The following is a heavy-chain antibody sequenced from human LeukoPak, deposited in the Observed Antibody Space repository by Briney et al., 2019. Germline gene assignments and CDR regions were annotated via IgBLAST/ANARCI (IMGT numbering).Heavy chain of an antibody. J-gene: IGHJ4*02. V-gene: IGHV5-51*01. Sequence: GESLKISCKCSGYSFTSYWNGWVRQMPGKGLEWMGIIYPGDSYTRYSPSFQGQVTISADKSISTAYLQWSSLKASDTARYYCPRPHHYYDSSGYYFDYWGQGTLVTVSS. CDR2: IYPGDSYT. D-gene: IGHD3-22*01. CDR3: PRPHHYYDSSGYYFDY. CDR1: GYSFTSYW.